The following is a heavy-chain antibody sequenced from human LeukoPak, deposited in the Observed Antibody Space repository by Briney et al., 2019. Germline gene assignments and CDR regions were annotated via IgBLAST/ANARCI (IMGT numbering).Heavy chain of an antibody. CDR2: MYHSGST. CDR3: ARGGWLTFDY. J-gene: IGHJ4*02. D-gene: IGHD5-12*01. V-gene: IGHV4-38-2*02. CDR1: GYSISSAYY. Sequence: SETLSLTCSVSGYSISSAYYWGWIRQPPGKGLEWIGTMYHSGSTNYNPSLKSRVTISVDTSRNQFSLRLSSVTAADTAVYYCARGGWLTFDYWGQGTLVTVSS.